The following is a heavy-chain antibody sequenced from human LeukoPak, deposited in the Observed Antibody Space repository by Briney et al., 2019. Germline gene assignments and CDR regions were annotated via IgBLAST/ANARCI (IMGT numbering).Heavy chain of an antibody. V-gene: IGHV3-33*01. CDR3: ARPSGSYWYFDL. CDR2: IWYDGNYK. Sequence: GGSLRLSCEASGFTFSDYGMHWVRQAPGKGLEWVAVIWYDGNYKFYVDSVKGRFTISRDNSKNTLYLQMNSLRGEDTAVYYCARPSGSYWYFDLWGRGTLVTVSS. D-gene: IGHD1-26*01. CDR1: GFTFSDYG. J-gene: IGHJ2*01.